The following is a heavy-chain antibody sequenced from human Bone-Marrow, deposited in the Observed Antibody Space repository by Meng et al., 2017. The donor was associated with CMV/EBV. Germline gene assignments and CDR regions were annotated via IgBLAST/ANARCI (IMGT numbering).Heavy chain of an antibody. J-gene: IGHJ4*02. V-gene: IGHV1-2*02. Sequence: ASVKVSCKASGYTFTNYYMHWVRQAPGQGLEWMGWINPNNGGTNYAQKFQGRVTMTTDTSITTAYMDLSRLRSDDTAVYYCARVPNYYDSGTYLGDYWGPGTLVTVSS. CDR2: INPNNGGT. D-gene: IGHD3-22*01. CDR1: GYTFTNYY. CDR3: ARVPNYYDSGTYLGDY.